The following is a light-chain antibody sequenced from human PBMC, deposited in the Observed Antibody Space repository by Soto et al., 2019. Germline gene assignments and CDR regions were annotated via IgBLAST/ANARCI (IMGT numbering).Light chain of an antibody. CDR3: QQRSNWPPVFT. Sequence: EIVLTQSPATLSLSPGERATLSCRASQSVSSYLAWYQQKPGQAPRLLIYDASSRATGLPARFSGSGSGTDFTLTISSLEPEDFAVYYCQQRSNWPPVFTFGPGTKVDIK. CDR2: DAS. J-gene: IGKJ3*01. CDR1: QSVSSY. V-gene: IGKV3-11*01.